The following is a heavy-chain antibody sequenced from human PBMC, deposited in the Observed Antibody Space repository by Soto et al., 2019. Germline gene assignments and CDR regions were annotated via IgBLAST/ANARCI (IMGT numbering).Heavy chain of an antibody. Sequence: SVKVSCKASGGTFSSYAISWVRQAPGQGLEWMGGIIPIFGTANYAQKFQGRVTITADESTSTAYMELSSLRSEDTAVYYCARDAYYYDSSSAYWGQGTLVTVSS. J-gene: IGHJ4*02. D-gene: IGHD3-22*01. CDR1: GGTFSSYA. V-gene: IGHV1-69*13. CDR3: ARDAYYYDSSSAY. CDR2: IIPIFGTA.